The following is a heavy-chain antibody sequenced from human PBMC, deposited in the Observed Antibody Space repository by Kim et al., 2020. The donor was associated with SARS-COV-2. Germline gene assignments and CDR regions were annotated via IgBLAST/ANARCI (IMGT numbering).Heavy chain of an antibody. J-gene: IGHJ6*02. CDR2: ISYDGSNK. CDR1: GFTFSSYA. Sequence: GGSLRLSCAASGFTFSSYAMHWVRQAPGKGLEWVAVISYDGSNKYYADSVKGRFTISRDNSKNTLYLQMNSLRAEDTAVYYCARGGYCTNGVCYSSSSYYYYGMDVWGQGTTVTVSS. V-gene: IGHV3-30-3*01. CDR3: ARGGYCTNGVCYSSSSYYYYGMDV. D-gene: IGHD2-8*01.